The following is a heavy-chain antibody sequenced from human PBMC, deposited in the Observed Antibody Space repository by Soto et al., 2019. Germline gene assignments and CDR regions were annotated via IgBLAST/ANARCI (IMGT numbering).Heavy chain of an antibody. D-gene: IGHD1-26*01. CDR1: GFTFSSYG. CDR2: ISYDGRNK. J-gene: IGHJ4*02. Sequence: QVQLVESGGGVVQPGRSLRLSCAASGFTFSSYGMHWVRQAPGKGLEWVAVISYDGRNKYYADSVKGRFTISRDNSKKTLYLQMNSLRDEDTAVYYCAKDRVLWEQETDYWGQGTLVTVSS. V-gene: IGHV3-30*18. CDR3: AKDRVLWEQETDY.